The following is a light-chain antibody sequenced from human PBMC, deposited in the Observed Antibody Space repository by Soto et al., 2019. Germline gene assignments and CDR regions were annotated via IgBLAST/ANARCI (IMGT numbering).Light chain of an antibody. V-gene: IGKV3-15*01. CDR2: EAS. CDR1: ESISSH. Sequence: EIVMTQSPATLSVSPGARATLSCRASESISSHLAWYQQKPGQAPRLLIYEASTRATGISARFSGSGSRTEFTLTISSLQSEDFADYYCQQYYYWWTFGQGTRVEIK. CDR3: QQYYYWWT. J-gene: IGKJ1*01.